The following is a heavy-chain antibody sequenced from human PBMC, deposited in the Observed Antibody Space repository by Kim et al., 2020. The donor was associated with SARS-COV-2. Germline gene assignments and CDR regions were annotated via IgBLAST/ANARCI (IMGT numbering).Heavy chain of an antibody. D-gene: IGHD3-10*01. V-gene: IGHV1-2*06. CDR1: GYTFTGYY. CDR3: AREAEGGLLWFGELPDYYYYGMDV. Sequence: ASVKVSCKASGYTFTGYYMHWVRQAPGQGLEWMGRINPNSGGTNYAQKFQGRVTMTRDTSISTAYMELSRLRSDDTAVYYCAREAEGGLLWFGELPDYYYYGMDVWGQGTTVTVS. J-gene: IGHJ6*02. CDR2: INPNSGGT.